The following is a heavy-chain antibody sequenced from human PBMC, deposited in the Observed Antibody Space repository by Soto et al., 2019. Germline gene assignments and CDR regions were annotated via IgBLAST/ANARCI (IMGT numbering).Heavy chain of an antibody. Sequence: QVQLVQSGAEVKKPGSSVKVSCKASGGTFSSYAISWVRQAPGQGLEWMGGIIPIFGTANYAQKFQGRVTITADESTSTAYMELSSLSSEDTAVYYCARQPGYCSSTSCYAKYYYYGMDVWGQGTTVTVSS. J-gene: IGHJ6*02. CDR3: ARQPGYCSSTSCYAKYYYYGMDV. CDR1: GGTFSSYA. V-gene: IGHV1-69*01. CDR2: IIPIFGTA. D-gene: IGHD2-2*01.